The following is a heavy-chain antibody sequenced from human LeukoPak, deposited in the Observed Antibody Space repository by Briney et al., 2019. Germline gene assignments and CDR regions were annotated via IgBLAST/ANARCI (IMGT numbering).Heavy chain of an antibody. CDR1: GFTFSSYA. D-gene: IGHD2-2*01. CDR2: ISGSGGST. V-gene: IGHV3-23*01. CDR3: AKEEGSRYCSSTSCYKYNWFDP. Sequence: PGGSLRLSCAASGFTFSSYAMSWVRQAAGKGLEWVSAISGSGGSTYYADSVKGGFTISSDNSKNTLYLQMNSLRAEDTAVYYCAKEEGSRYCSSTSCYKYNWFDPWGQGTLVTVSS. J-gene: IGHJ5*02.